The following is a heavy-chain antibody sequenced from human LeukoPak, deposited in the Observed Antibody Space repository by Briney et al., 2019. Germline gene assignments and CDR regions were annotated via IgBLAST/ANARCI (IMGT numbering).Heavy chain of an antibody. CDR3: ARGPLSGDYYFDY. CDR2: INPNSGGT. Sequence: ASVKVSCKASGYTFTGYYMHWVRQAPGQGLEWMGWINPNSGGTNYAQKFQGRVTMTRDTSISTAYMELSRLRSDDTAVYYCARGPLSGDYYFDYWGQGTLVTVSS. J-gene: IGHJ4*02. CDR1: GYTFTGYY. D-gene: IGHD4-17*01. V-gene: IGHV1-2*02.